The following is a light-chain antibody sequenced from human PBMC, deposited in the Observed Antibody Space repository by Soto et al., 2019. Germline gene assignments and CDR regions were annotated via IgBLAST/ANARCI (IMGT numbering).Light chain of an antibody. J-gene: IGKJ2*01. V-gene: IGKV4-1*01. CDR3: QQYYSTPPT. Sequence: DIVMTQSPDSLAVSLGERATINCKSSQSVLYSSNNKNYLAWYQQKPGQPPKIVIYWASTRESGVPDRFSGSGSGTDFTLTISSLQAEDVAVYYCQQYYSTPPTFGQGTKLEIK. CDR2: WAS. CDR1: QSVLYSSNNKNY.